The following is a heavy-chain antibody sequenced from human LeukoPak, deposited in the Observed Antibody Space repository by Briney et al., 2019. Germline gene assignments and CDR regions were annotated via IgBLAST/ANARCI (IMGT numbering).Heavy chain of an antibody. CDR2: INHSGST. V-gene: IGHV4-34*01. D-gene: IGHD3-9*01. Sequence: ETLSLTCAVYGGSFSGYYWSWIRQPPGKGLEWIGEINHSGSTNYNPSLKSRVTISVDTSKNQFSLMLSSVTAADMAVYYCARGGNVLRYFDWLAYGMDVWGQGTTVTVSS. J-gene: IGHJ6*02. CDR3: ARGGNVLRYFDWLAYGMDV. CDR1: GGSFSGYY.